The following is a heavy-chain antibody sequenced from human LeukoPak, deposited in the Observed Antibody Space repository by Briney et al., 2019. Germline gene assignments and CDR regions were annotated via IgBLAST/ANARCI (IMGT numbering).Heavy chain of an antibody. CDR2: IYHSGKA. CDR1: GAFISSGGFY. Sequence: SETLSLTCTVSGAFISSGGFYWSWLRQPPGKGLEWIGYIYHSGKAYYNPSLESRVTISVDTSKNQFSLKLSSVTAADTAVYYCARLGGGIAVDWGQGTLVTVSS. V-gene: IGHV4-30-2*02. J-gene: IGHJ4*02. D-gene: IGHD6-19*01. CDR3: ARLGGGIAVD.